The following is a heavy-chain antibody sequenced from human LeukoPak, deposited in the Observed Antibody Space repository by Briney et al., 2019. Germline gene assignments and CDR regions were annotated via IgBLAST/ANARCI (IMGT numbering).Heavy chain of an antibody. V-gene: IGHV3-9*01. CDR2: IIWNSGIL. CDR3: AKVGRSGWYQVWFDP. CDR1: GFNFDNSA. Sequence: GRSLRLSCAASGFNFDNSATHWVRQAPGRCLEWVSCIIWNSGILRYADCVKGRFNISRDNAKCSLYLEMNSLRAEDRAVYYCAKVGRSGWYQVWFDPWGQGTLVTVSS. J-gene: IGHJ5*02. D-gene: IGHD6-13*01.